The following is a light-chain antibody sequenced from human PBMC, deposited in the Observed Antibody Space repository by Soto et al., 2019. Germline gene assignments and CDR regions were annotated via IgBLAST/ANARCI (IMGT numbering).Light chain of an antibody. V-gene: IGLV2-14*03. J-gene: IGLJ1*01. Sequence: QSVLTPPASGYGSPGQSITISCTGTSSDIGGYNFVSWYQQHPDKGPKLMIYDVSNRPSGVSNRFSGSKSGNTASLTISGLQAEDEADYYCSSYTSSSTPYVFGTGTKVTVL. CDR1: SSDIGGYNF. CDR2: DVS. CDR3: SSYTSSSTPYV.